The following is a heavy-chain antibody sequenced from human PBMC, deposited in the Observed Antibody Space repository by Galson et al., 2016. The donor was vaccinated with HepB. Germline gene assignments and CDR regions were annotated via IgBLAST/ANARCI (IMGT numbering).Heavy chain of an antibody. CDR2: IYWDDDK. Sequence: PALVKPTQTLTLTCTFSGFSLTTSGVAVGWIRQPPGKALEWLALIYWDDDKRYSPSLKSRLNITKDTSKNQVVLTMTNMDPVDTGTYFCAHRRTSADYGSGKDHYFDYWGQGTLVTVPS. J-gene: IGHJ4*02. CDR1: GFSLTTSGVA. V-gene: IGHV2-5*02. CDR3: AHRRTSADYGSGKDHYFDY. D-gene: IGHD3-10*01.